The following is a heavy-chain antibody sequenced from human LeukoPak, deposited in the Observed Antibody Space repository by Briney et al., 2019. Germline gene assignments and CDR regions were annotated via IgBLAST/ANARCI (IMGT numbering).Heavy chain of an antibody. Sequence: PGRSLRLSCAASGFTFSSYGMHWVRQAPGKGLEWVAVISYDGSNKYYADSVKGRFTISRDNSKNTLYLQMNSLRAEDTAVYYCAKDNIRTGTTTSYGMDVWGKGTRSPSPQ. D-gene: IGHD1-1*01. CDR2: ISYDGSNK. CDR1: GFTFSSYG. CDR3: AKDNIRTGTTTSYGMDV. V-gene: IGHV3-30*18. J-gene: IGHJ6*04.